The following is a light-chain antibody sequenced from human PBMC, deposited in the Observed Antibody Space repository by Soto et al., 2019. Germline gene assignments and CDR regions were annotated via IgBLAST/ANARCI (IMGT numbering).Light chain of an antibody. CDR1: QSVSSSY. Sequence: EIVLTQSPCTLSLSPGERATLSCRASQSVSSSYLAWYQQKPGQAPRLLIYGASSRATGIPDRFSGSGSGTDFTLTISRLEPEDFAVYYCHQYGSLYTFGQGTKVXIK. CDR3: HQYGSLYT. J-gene: IGKJ2*01. CDR2: GAS. V-gene: IGKV3-20*01.